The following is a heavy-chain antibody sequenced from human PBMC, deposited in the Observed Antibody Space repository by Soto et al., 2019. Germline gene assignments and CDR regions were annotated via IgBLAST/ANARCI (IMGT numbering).Heavy chain of an antibody. Sequence: SETLSLTCAVYGGSFSGYYWSWIRQPPGKGLEWIGEINHSGSTNYNPSLKSRVTISVDTSKNQFSLKLSSVTAADTAVYYCARGPPAIVVVPAATSRWFDPWGQGTLVTVSS. CDR2: INHSGST. V-gene: IGHV4-34*01. CDR1: GGSFSGYY. D-gene: IGHD2-2*01. CDR3: ARGPPAIVVVPAATSRWFDP. J-gene: IGHJ5*02.